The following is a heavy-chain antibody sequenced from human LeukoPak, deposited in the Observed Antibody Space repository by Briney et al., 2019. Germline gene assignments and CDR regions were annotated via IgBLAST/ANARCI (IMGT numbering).Heavy chain of an antibody. Sequence: ASVKVSCKVSGYTLTELSMHWVRQAPGKGLEWRGGFDPEDGETIYAQKFQGRVTMTEDTSTDTAYMELSSLRSEDTAVYYCATGVYYYGSGSYNYWGQGALVTVSS. D-gene: IGHD3-10*01. V-gene: IGHV1-24*01. CDR2: FDPEDGET. CDR3: ATGVYYYGSGSYNY. J-gene: IGHJ4*02. CDR1: GYTLTELS.